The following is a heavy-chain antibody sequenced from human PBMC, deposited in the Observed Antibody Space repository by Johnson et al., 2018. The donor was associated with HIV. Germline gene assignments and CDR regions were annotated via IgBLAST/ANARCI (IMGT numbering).Heavy chain of an antibody. Sequence: QVQLVESGGGVVQPGRSLRLSCAASGFTFSSYAMHWVRQAPGKGLEWVAVISYDGSNTYYADSVQGRFTISRDNSKNTLYLQMNSLRAEDTAVYYCAKDRRQSSWELLDDAFDIWGQGTMVTVSS. D-gene: IGHD1-26*01. CDR3: AKDRRQSSWELLDDAFDI. CDR2: ISYDGSNT. J-gene: IGHJ3*02. V-gene: IGHV3-30-3*01. CDR1: GFTFSSYA.